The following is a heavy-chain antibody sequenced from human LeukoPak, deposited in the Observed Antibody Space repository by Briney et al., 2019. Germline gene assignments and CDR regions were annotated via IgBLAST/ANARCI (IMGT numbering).Heavy chain of an antibody. J-gene: IGHJ4*02. V-gene: IGHV4-39*07. D-gene: IGHD3-3*01. CDR1: GGSISSSSYY. CDR2: IYYSGST. Sequence: SETLSLTCTVSGGSISSSSYYWGWIRQPPGKGLEWIGNIYYSGSTYYNASLKSRVTISVDTSKNHFSLKLSSLTAADTAVYYCASFLTTYDLKIDYWGQGTLVTVSS. CDR3: ASFLTTYDLKIDY.